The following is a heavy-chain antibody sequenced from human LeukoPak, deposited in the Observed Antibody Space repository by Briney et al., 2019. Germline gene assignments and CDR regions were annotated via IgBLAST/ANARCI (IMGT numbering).Heavy chain of an antibody. J-gene: IGHJ6*04. CDR2: IDPGDSYT. V-gene: IGHV5-10-1*01. Sequence: GESLRISCKGSGYSFTSYWISWVRQMPGKGLEWMGRIDPGDSYTNYSPSFQGHVTISADKSISTAYLQWSSLKASDTAMYYCARLRDYYGSGSYHYGMDVWGKGTTVTVSS. CDR3: ARLRDYYGSGSYHYGMDV. D-gene: IGHD3-10*01. CDR1: GYSFTSYW.